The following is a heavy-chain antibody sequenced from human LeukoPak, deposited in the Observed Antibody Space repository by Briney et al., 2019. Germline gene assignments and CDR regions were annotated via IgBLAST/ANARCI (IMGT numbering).Heavy chain of an antibody. D-gene: IGHD3-22*01. CDR2: ISGRGGST. CDR3: AELGRSGYYTGNYYYYGMDV. V-gene: IGHV3-23*01. J-gene: IGHJ6*02. CDR1: GFTFSSYA. Sequence: GGSLRLSCAASGFTFSSYAMSWVRQAPGKGLEWVSAISGRGGSTDYADSVKGRFTISRDNSKNTLYLQMNSLRAEDTAVYQCAELGRSGYYTGNYYYYGMDVWGQGTTVTVSS.